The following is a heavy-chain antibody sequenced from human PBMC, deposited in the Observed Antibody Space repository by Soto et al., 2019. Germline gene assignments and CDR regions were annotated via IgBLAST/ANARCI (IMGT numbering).Heavy chain of an antibody. CDR2: INAGNGNT. Sequence: QVQLVQSGAEVKKPGASVKVSCKASGYTFTSYAMHWVRQAPGQRLEWMGWINAGNGNTKYSQKFQGRVTITRDTSASTAYMELSSLRSEDTAVYYCARALGSIRVFGWFDPWGQGTLVTVSS. D-gene: IGHD3-3*01. J-gene: IGHJ5*02. CDR1: GYTFTSYA. CDR3: ARALGSIRVFGWFDP. V-gene: IGHV1-3*01.